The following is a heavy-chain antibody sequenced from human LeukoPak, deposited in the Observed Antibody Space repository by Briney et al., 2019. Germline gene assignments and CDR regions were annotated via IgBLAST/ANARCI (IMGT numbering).Heavy chain of an antibody. D-gene: IGHD1-1*01. J-gene: IGHJ2*01. CDR2: INHAGTT. CDR3: ARSERRGWYFDL. Sequence: SETLSLTCAVYGGSLSDYYWSWIRQPPDKGLEWLGEINHAGTTNYNPPLKSRVTISVDTTKNQFSLKLTSVTATDTAVYFCARSERRGWYFDLWGRGTPVTVSS. V-gene: IGHV4-34*01. CDR1: GGSLSDYY.